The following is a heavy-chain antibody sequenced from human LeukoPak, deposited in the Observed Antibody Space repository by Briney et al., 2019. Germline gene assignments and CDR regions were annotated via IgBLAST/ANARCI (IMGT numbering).Heavy chain of an antibody. J-gene: IGHJ5*02. CDR1: GYTFTSYA. D-gene: IGHD3-9*01. Sequence: GASVKVSCKASGYTFTSYAMNWVRQAPGQGLEWMGWINPNSGGTNYAQKFQGWVTMTRDTSISTAYMELSRLRSDDTAVYYCARDAGSLEILTGYYKGPGDNWFDPWGQGTLVTVSS. CDR2: INPNSGGT. CDR3: ARDAGSLEILTGYYKGPGDNWFDP. V-gene: IGHV1-2*04.